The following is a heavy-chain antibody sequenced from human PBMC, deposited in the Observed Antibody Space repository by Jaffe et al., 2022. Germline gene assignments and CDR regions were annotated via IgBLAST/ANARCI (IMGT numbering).Heavy chain of an antibody. V-gene: IGHV4-39*01. CDR2: IYYSGST. CDR1: GGSISSSSYY. D-gene: IGHD4-17*01. Sequence: QLQLQESGPGLVKPSETLSLTCTVSGGSISSSSYYWGWIRQPPGKGLEWIGSIYYSGSTYYNPSLKSRVTISVDTSKNQFSLKLSSVTAADTAVYYCARSTVTTDYYYYYMDVWGKGTTVTVSS. J-gene: IGHJ6*03. CDR3: ARSTVTTDYYYYYMDV.